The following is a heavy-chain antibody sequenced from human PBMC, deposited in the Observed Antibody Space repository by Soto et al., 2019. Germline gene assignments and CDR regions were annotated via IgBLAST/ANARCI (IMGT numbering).Heavy chain of an antibody. CDR3: AGEYGSGSYRFAY. CDR2: IYYSGST. D-gene: IGHD3-10*01. CDR1: GGSMSSYS. Sequence: QVQLQESGPGLVKPSETLSLTCAVSGGSMSSYSWSWIRQPPGKGLEWIGYIYYSGSTTFNPSLKSRVTRSLATSRNQCSLKLTSVTTADTAVYYCAGEYGSGSYRFAYWGQGTLVVVSS. J-gene: IGHJ4*02. V-gene: IGHV4-59*01.